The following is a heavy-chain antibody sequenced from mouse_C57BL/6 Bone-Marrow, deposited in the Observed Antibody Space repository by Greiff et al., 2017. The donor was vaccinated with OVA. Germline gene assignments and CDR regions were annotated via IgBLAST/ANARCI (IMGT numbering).Heavy chain of an antibody. J-gene: IGHJ1*03. D-gene: IGHD1-1*01. V-gene: IGHV5-9*01. CDR2: ISGGGGNT. CDR1: GFTFSSYT. CDR3: ARQTSYGRWYFDV. Sequence: EVKLMESGGGLVKPGGSLKLSCAASGFTFSSYTMSWVRQTPEKRLEWVATISGGGGNTYYPDSVKGRFTISRDNAKNTLYLQMSSLRSEDTALDYCARQTSYGRWYFDVWGTGTTVTVSS.